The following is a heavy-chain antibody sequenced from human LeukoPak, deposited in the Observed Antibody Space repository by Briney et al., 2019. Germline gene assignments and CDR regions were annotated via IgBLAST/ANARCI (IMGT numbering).Heavy chain of an antibody. Sequence: GGSLRLSCAASGFTFSGHWMSWVRQAPGKGLEWVANVNQGGSDKYYVDSVKGRFTISRDNANNLLYLQMNSLRGEDTAVYYYTRDLSRAEDDWGQGTLVTVSS. CDR2: VNQGGSDK. J-gene: IGHJ4*02. CDR3: TRDLSRAEDD. CDR1: GFTFSGHW. D-gene: IGHD1-14*01. V-gene: IGHV3-7*01.